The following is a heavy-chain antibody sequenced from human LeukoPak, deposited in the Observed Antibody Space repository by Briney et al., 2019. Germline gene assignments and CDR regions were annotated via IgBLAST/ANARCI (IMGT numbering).Heavy chain of an antibody. CDR2: TRNKANGYTT. J-gene: IGHJ2*01. CDR1: GFTLSDHY. Sequence: GGSLKLSCAASGFTLSDHYIDWVRQAPGKGLEWVGRTRNKANGYTTEYAASVRGRFTISRDESKNSLYLQMNSLKTEDTAVYFYARVLSGEYFDLWGRGTLVTVSS. CDR3: ARVLSGEYFDL. V-gene: IGHV3-72*01.